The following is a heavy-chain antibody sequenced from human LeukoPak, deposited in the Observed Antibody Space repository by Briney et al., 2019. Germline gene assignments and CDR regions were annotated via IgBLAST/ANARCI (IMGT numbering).Heavy chain of an antibody. J-gene: IGHJ6*03. V-gene: IGHV4-38-2*02. CDR3: ARVYYYYMDV. CDR2: IYTSGST. Sequence: SESLSLTCTVSGFSISSGYYWGWIRQPPGKGLEWIGYIYTSGSTNYNPSLKSRVTISVDTSKNQFSLKLSSVTAADTAVYYCARVYYYYMDVWGKGTTVTVSS. CDR1: GFSISSGYY.